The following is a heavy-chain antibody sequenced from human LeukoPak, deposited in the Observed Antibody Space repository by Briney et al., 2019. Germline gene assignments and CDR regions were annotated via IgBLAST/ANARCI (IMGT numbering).Heavy chain of an antibody. J-gene: IGHJ5*02. Sequence: ASVKVSCRASGYTFTGYYMHWVRQAPGQGLEWMGWINPNSGGTNYAQKFQGRVTMTRDTSISTAYMELSRPRSDDTAVYYCARFRALDGYGSWGQGTLVTVSS. CDR1: GYTFTGYY. CDR2: INPNSGGT. V-gene: IGHV1-2*02. CDR3: ARFRALDGYGS. D-gene: IGHD5-24*01.